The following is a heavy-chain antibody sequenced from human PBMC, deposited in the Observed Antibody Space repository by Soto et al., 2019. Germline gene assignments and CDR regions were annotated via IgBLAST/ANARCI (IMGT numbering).Heavy chain of an antibody. CDR3: ARTRYSSGWFY. J-gene: IGHJ4*02. CDR2: IKHSGSS. CDR1: GGSFSGYY. V-gene: IGHV4-34*01. Sequence: QVQLQQWGAGLLKPSETLSLTCAVYGGSFSGYYWSWIRQPPGKGLEWIGEIKHSGSSNYNPSLKIRVTISVDTSKNQFSLKLSSVTAADTAVYYCARTRYSSGWFYWCQGTLVTVSS. D-gene: IGHD6-19*01.